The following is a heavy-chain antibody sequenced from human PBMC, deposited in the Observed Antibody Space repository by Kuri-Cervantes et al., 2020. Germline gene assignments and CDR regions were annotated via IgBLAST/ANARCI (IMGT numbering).Heavy chain of an antibody. J-gene: IGHJ4*02. Sequence: SVKVSCKASGGTFSSYTISWVRQAPGQGLEWMGGIIPIFGTANYAQKFQGRVTITADESTSTAYMELSSLRSEDTAVYYCARDIAVAGQYTFDYWGQGTLVTVSS. CDR2: IIPIFGTA. CDR3: ARDIAVAGQYTFDY. V-gene: IGHV1-69*13. D-gene: IGHD6-19*01. CDR1: GGTFSSYT.